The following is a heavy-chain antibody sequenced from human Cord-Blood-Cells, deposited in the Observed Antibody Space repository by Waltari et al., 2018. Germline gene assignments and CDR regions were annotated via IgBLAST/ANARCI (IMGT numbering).Heavy chain of an antibody. CDR2: SIPIFGTA. V-gene: IGHV1-69*01. Sequence: QVQLVQSGAEVKKPGSSVKVSCKASGGTFSSYAISWVRQAPGQGLEWMGGSIPIFGTANYAQKFQGRVTITADESTSTAYMELSSLRSEDTAVYYCARGGVGGSYSAFDIWGQGTMVTVSS. CDR1: GGTFSSYA. J-gene: IGHJ3*02. D-gene: IGHD1-26*01. CDR3: ARGGVGGSYSAFDI.